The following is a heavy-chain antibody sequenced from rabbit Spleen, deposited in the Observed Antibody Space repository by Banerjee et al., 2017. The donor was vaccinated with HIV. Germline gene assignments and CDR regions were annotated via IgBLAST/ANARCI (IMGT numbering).Heavy chain of an antibody. CDR1: GFTLSSYY. V-gene: IGHV1S7*01. CDR3: ARGSATMTMVITGYYFNL. J-gene: IGHJ4*01. CDR2: IDPVFGIT. Sequence: QLVESRGGLVQPGGSLKLSCKASGFTLSSYYMNWVRQAPGKGLEWIGYIDPVFGITYYANWVNGRFSISRENAQNTVFLQMTSLTAADTATYFCARGSATMTMVITGYYFNLWGQGTLVTVS. D-gene: IGHD2-1*01.